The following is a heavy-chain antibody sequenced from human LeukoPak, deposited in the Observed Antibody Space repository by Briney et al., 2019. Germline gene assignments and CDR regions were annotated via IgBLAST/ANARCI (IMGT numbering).Heavy chain of an antibody. D-gene: IGHD2-2*01. CDR3: AGDLSVAGYCSSTSCPSGEGYYYYYYMDV. CDR2: IGYTGDT. V-gene: IGHV4-31*03. CDR1: GGSISSGAYY. Sequence: TASETLSLTCTVSGGSISSGAYYWSWVRQHPGKGLDWIGYIGYTGDTYYNPSLRSRVTISVDTSKTQFSLRLSSVTAADTAVYYCAGDLSVAGYCSSTSCPSGEGYYYYYYMDVWGKGTTVTVSS. J-gene: IGHJ6*03.